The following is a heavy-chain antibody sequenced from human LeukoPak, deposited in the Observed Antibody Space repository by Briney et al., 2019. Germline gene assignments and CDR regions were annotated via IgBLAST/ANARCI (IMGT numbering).Heavy chain of an antibody. D-gene: IGHD1-26*01. CDR3: ARESELLSGLDY. CDR1: GFTVSSNY. J-gene: IGHJ4*02. CDR2: IYSGGST. Sequence: AGGSLRLFCAASGFTVSSNYMSWVRQAPGKGLEWVSVIYSGGSTYYADSVKGRFTISRDNSKNTLYLQMNSLRAEDTAVYYCARESELLSGLDYWGQGTLVTVSS. V-gene: IGHV3-53*01.